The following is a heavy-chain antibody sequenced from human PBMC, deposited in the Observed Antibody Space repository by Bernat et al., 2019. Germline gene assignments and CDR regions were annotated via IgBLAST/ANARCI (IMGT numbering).Heavy chain of an antibody. D-gene: IGHD4-11*01. CDR1: GFTFRSSW. V-gene: IGHV3-74*03. Sequence: EVQLVESGGDLVQPGGSLRLSCAASGFTFRSSWMHWVRQVPGKGLVWVSHIHSDGSRTKYADSVKGRVTISRDNAKNTLYLHMNSLRAEDTAVYYCVRGVTYAFDIWGQGTMVTVSS. CDR3: VRGVTYAFDI. J-gene: IGHJ3*02. CDR2: IHSDGSRT.